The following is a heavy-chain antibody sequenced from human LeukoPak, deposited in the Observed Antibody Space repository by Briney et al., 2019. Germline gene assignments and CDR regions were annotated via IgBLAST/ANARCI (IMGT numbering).Heavy chain of an antibody. J-gene: IGHJ4*02. Sequence: GGSLRLSCAVSGFTFSSYAMSWVRQAPGKGLEWVSAISGSGGSTYYADSVKGRFTISRDNSKNTLYLQMNSLRAEDTAVYYCAKDLRDGYNYDYWGQGTLVTVSS. CDR1: GFTFSSYA. V-gene: IGHV3-23*01. CDR3: AKDLRDGYNYDY. D-gene: IGHD5-24*01. CDR2: ISGSGGST.